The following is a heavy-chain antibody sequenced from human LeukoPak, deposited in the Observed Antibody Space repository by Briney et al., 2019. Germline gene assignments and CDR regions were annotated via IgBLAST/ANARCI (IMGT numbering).Heavy chain of an antibody. CDR2: IKQDGSEK. D-gene: IGHD1-26*01. CDR1: GFTFSSYW. V-gene: IGHV3-7*03. J-gene: IGHJ4*02. CDR3: AKALSGSYYYFDY. Sequence: GGSLRLSCAASGFTFSSYWMSWVRQAPGKGLEWVANIKQDGSEKYYVDSVKGRFTISRDNAKNSLYLQMNSLRAEDTALYYCAKALSGSYYYFDYWGQGTLVTVSS.